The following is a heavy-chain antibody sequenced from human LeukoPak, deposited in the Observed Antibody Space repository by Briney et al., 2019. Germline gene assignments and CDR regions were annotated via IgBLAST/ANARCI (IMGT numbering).Heavy chain of an antibody. D-gene: IGHD3-10*01. CDR3: ARDYGYYYGSGSYYIPD. CDR1: GFTFSSYA. V-gene: IGHV3-30-3*01. CDR2: ISYDGSNK. Sequence: GGSLRLSCAASGFTFSSYAMHWVRQAPGKGLEWVAVISYDGSNKYYADSVKGRFTISRDNSNTTLYLQMNRLRAEDTAVYYCARDYGYYYGSGSYYIPDWGQGTLVTVSS. J-gene: IGHJ4*02.